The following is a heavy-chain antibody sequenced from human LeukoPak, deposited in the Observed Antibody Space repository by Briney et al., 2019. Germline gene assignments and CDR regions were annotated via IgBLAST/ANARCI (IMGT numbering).Heavy chain of an antibody. Sequence: GGSLRLSCAASGFTFRSYSMNWVRQAPGKGLEWVSSISSSSSYINYADSVKGRFTISRDNAKNSLYLQMNSLRAEDTAVYYCARAFYDILTGLAYYFDYWGQGALVTVSS. CDR1: GFTFRSYS. CDR2: ISSSSSYI. CDR3: ARAFYDILTGLAYYFDY. D-gene: IGHD3-9*01. J-gene: IGHJ4*02. V-gene: IGHV3-21*01.